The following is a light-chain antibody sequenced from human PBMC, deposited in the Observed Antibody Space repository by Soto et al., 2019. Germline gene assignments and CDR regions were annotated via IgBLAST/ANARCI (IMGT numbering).Light chain of an antibody. V-gene: IGKV3-15*01. J-gene: IGKJ1*01. Sequence: IGMTQSPATLSVSPGERATLSCRASQTIYSNVAWYQQRPGQPPRLLIYRSSSRATGIPARFSGSGSGTEFTLTINSLQSEDFATYYCQQSYSSPPTFGQGTKVEIK. CDR3: QQSYSSPPT. CDR2: RSS. CDR1: QTIYSN.